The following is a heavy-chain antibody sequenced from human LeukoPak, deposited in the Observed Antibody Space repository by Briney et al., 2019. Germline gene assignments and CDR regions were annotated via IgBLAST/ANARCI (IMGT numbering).Heavy chain of an antibody. V-gene: IGHV3-11*04. J-gene: IGHJ4*02. CDR3: ARGNWGPDY. Sequence: GGSLRLSCAASGFSFSGYYMSWLRQAPGKGLEWISHISGSGHTICYADSVKGRFTISRDNAKNSLYLQMNSLRAEDTAVYYCARGNWGPDYWGQGTLVTVSS. CDR1: GFSFSGYY. CDR2: ISGSGHTI. D-gene: IGHD7-27*01.